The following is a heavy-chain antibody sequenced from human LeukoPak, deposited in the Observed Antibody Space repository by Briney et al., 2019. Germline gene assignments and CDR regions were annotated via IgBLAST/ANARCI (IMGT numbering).Heavy chain of an antibody. J-gene: IGHJ4*02. D-gene: IGHD2-8*01. CDR2: IYYSGGT. CDR3: ARGRYCTNGVCQYFDY. V-gene: IGHV4-59*01. Sequence: PSGTLSLTCTVSGGSISSYYWSWIRQPPGKGLEWIGYIYYSGGTNYNPSLKSRITISVDTSENQFSLKLSSVTAADTAVYYCARGRYCTNGVCQYFDYWGQGTLVTVSS. CDR1: GGSISSYY.